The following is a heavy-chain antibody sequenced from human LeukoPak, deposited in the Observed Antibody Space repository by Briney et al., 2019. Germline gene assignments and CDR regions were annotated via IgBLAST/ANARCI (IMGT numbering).Heavy chain of an antibody. D-gene: IGHD6-19*01. V-gene: IGHV1-58*01. Sequence: GTSVKVSCKASGFTFTSSAVQWVRQARGQRLERIGWIVVGSGNTNYAQKFQERVTITRDMSTSTAYMELSSLRSEDTAVYYCAADISLLSSGWYYFDYWGQGTLVTVSS. CDR3: AADISLLSSGWYYFDY. J-gene: IGHJ4*02. CDR2: IVVGSGNT. CDR1: GFTFTSSA.